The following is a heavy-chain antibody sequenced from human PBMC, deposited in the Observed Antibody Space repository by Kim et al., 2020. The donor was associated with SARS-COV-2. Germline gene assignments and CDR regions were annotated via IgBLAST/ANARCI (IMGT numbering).Heavy chain of an antibody. V-gene: IGHV3-23*01. CDR3: AKCPDAPRGTCYDFDP. Sequence: YVKGRCTISRDNSKNTLSLQMNSLRAEDTAVYYCAKCPDAPRGTCYDFDPWGQGTLVTVSS. J-gene: IGHJ5*02. D-gene: IGHD2-15*01.